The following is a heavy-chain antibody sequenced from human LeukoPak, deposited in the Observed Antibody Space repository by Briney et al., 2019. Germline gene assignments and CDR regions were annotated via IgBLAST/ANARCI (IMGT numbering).Heavy chain of an antibody. Sequence: PGGSLRLSCAASGFTFSNYEMNWVRQAPGKGLEWIGYIYYSGSTNYNPSLKSRVTISVDTSKNQFSLKLSSVTAADTAVYYCARGIGAGDAFDIWGQGTMVTVSS. J-gene: IGHJ3*02. CDR3: ARGIGAGDAFDI. V-gene: IGHV4-59*01. D-gene: IGHD6-13*01. CDR2: IYYSGST. CDR1: GFTFSNYE.